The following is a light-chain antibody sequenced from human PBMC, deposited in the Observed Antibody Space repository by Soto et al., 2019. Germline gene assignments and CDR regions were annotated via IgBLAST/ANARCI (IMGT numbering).Light chain of an antibody. CDR2: GSS. J-gene: IGKJ1*01. CDR1: QSVSSSY. CDR3: QQYCSSPWT. Sequence: EIVLTQSPGTLSLSPGERATLSCRASQSVSSSYLAWYQQKPGQAPRPLIYGSSSRPIGIPDRFSGSGSGTDFTLTISSLEPEDFAVYYCQQYCSSPWTFGQGTKVEIK. V-gene: IGKV3-20*01.